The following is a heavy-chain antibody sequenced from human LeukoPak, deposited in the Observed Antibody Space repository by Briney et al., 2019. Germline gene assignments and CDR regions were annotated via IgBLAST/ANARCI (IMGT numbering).Heavy chain of an antibody. Sequence: PSETLSLTCAVYGGSFSGYYWSWIRQPPGKGLEWIGEINHSGSTNYNPSLKSRVTISVDTSKNQFSLKLSSVTAADTAVYYCAREYIAARRTPGYWGQGTLVTVSS. CDR3: AREYIAARRTPGY. J-gene: IGHJ4*02. CDR1: GGSFSGYY. D-gene: IGHD6-6*01. CDR2: INHSGST. V-gene: IGHV4-34*01.